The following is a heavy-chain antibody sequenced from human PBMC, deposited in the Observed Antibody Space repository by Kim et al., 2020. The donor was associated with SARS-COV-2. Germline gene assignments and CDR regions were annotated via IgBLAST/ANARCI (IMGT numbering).Heavy chain of an antibody. CDR3: AKEMVNPWEYVVDG. D-gene: IGHD5-18*01. J-gene: IGHJ6*02. Sequence: YADSVKSRITISRDNAKSSLYRQMNSLRAEATAVYYCAKEMVNPWEYVVDGWGQGTEVTVS. V-gene: IGHV3-9*01.